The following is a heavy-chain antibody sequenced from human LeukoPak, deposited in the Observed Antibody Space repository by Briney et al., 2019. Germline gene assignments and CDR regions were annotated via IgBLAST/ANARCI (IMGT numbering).Heavy chain of an antibody. J-gene: IGHJ6*03. V-gene: IGHV1-69*13. Sequence: SVKVSCKASGGTFSSYAISWVRQAPGQGLEWMGGIIPIFDTTKYAQKFQGRVTITADESTYTAYMELSSLRSDDTAVYYCARDPIAPLGRYYYYYMDVWGKGTTVTVSS. CDR3: ARDPIAPLGRYYYYYMDV. D-gene: IGHD6-13*01. CDR1: GGTFSSYA. CDR2: IIPIFDTT.